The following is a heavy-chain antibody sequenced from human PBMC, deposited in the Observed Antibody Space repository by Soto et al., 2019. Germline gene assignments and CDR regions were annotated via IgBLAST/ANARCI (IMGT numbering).Heavy chain of an antibody. Sequence: GGSLRLSCAASGFTFSSYAMSWVRQAPGKGLEWVSAISGSGGSTYYADSVKGRFTISRDNSKNTLYLQMNSLRAEDTAVYYCAKDMGYSSSSWYYYYGMDVWGQGTTVTVSS. V-gene: IGHV3-23*01. CDR2: ISGSGGST. CDR3: AKDMGYSSSSWYYYYGMDV. D-gene: IGHD6-13*01. CDR1: GFTFSSYA. J-gene: IGHJ6*02.